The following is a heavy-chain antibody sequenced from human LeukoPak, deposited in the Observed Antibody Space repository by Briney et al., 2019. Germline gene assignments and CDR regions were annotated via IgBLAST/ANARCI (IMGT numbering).Heavy chain of an antibody. V-gene: IGHV3-7*01. J-gene: IGHJ4*02. CDR1: GFTFSSYW. CDR3: ARGEDVVVVAGAFGY. Sequence: GGSLRLSCAASGFTFSSYWMSWVRQAPGKGLEWVANIKQDGSEKYYVDSVKGRFTISRDNAKNSLYLQMNSLRAEDTAVYYCARGEDVVVVAGAFGYWGQGTLVTVSS. CDR2: IKQDGSEK. D-gene: IGHD2-15*01.